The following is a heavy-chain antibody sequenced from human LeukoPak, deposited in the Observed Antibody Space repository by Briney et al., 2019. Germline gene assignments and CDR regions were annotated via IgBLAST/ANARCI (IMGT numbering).Heavy chain of an antibody. V-gene: IGHV1-2*02. Sequence: ASVTDFCKAPGYTFSVYYIYWLRQAPGQGLEWMGWINPNSGGTNYAQNFHGRVTLTRDTSISTAYMELSTLTSDDTAVYYCARPFGSSPPYYGLDVTGHRTTVTVSS. CDR1: GYTFSVYY. CDR2: INPNSGGT. CDR3: ARPFGSSPPYYGLDV. J-gene: IGHJ6*02. D-gene: IGHD6-6*01.